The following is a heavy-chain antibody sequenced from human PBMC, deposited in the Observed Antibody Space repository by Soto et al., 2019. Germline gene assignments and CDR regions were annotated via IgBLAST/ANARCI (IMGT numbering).Heavy chain of an antibody. Sequence: GGSLRLSCAASGFSFSSYAMNWVRQAPGKGLEWVSVITASGASTYYADSVKGRFTISRDNSKKTLYLQMSSLRAEDTAVYYCAKVVVGTAIVFGMDVWGQGTTVTVSS. V-gene: IGHV3-23*01. J-gene: IGHJ6*02. CDR3: AKVVVGTAIVFGMDV. D-gene: IGHD2-2*01. CDR2: ITASGAST. CDR1: GFSFSSYA.